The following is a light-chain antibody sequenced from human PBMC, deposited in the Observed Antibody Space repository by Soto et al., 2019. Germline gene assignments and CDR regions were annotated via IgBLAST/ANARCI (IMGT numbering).Light chain of an antibody. J-gene: IGKJ4*01. CDR2: KAS. CDR3: QQGKSFPLT. V-gene: IGKV1-12*01. CDR1: QDINSW. Sequence: DIQMTQSPSSVSASVWDRVTITCRASQDINSWLAWYQQKPGLAPKLLIYKASSLQGGVPSRFSGSRSGTDFTLTISSLQPEDFATYFCQQGKSFPLTFGGGTKVDIK.